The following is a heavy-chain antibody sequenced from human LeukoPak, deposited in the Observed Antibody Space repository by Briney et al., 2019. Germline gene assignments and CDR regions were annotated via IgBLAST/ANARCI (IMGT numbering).Heavy chain of an antibody. CDR1: GYTFTGYY. J-gene: IGHJ3*02. Sequence: ASVKVSCKASGYTFTGYYMHWVRQAPGQGLEWMGIINPSGGSTSYAQKFQGRVTMTRDTSTSTVYMELSSLRSEDTAVYYCARGGYSGYDHDAFDIWGQGTMVTVSS. D-gene: IGHD5-12*01. CDR2: INPSGGST. CDR3: ARGGYSGYDHDAFDI. V-gene: IGHV1-46*01.